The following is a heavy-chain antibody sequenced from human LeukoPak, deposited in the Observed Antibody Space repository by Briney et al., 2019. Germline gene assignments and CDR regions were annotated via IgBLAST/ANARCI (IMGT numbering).Heavy chain of an antibody. Sequence: GGSLRLSCAASGFTFSSYGMHWVRQAPGKGLEGVAVIWYDGSNKYYADSVKGRFTISRDNSKNTLYLQMNSLRAEDTAVYYCARAPSIAVAGTYYYYGMDVWGQGTTVTVSS. CDR3: ARAPSIAVAGTYYYYGMDV. CDR1: GFTFSSYG. CDR2: IWYDGSNK. J-gene: IGHJ6*02. D-gene: IGHD6-19*01. V-gene: IGHV3-33*01.